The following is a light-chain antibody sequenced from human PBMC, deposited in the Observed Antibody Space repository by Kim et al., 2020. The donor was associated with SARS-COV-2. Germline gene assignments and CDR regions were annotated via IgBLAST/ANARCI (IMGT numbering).Light chain of an antibody. CDR2: GAS. V-gene: IGKV3-20*01. J-gene: IGKJ2*01. CDR1: QSLSSSY. CDR3: QHFGSSPYT. Sequence: EIVLTQSPGTLSLSPGERATLSCRASQSLSSSYLAWYQQKPGQAPRLLMYGASSRATGIPDRFSDSGSETDFTLTISRLDPEDFAVYYCQHFGSSPYTFGQGTKLEI.